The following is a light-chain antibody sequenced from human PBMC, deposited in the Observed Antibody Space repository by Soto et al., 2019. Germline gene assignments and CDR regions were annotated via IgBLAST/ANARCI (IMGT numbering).Light chain of an antibody. Sequence: DIQMTQSPSTLSASVGDTVTITCRASQSISSWLAWYQQKPGKAPKLLIYDASSLESGVPSTFSGCGSGTEFTLTISSLQSDDFATYYCQQYNSYPRTFGPGTKVDIK. V-gene: IGKV1-5*01. CDR3: QQYNSYPRT. CDR1: QSISSW. CDR2: DAS. J-gene: IGKJ1*01.